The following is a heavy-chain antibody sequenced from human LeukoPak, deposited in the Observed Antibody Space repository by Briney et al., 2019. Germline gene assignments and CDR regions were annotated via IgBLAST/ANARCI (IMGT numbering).Heavy chain of an antibody. CDR3: ARAGDAFDI. J-gene: IGHJ3*02. CDR1: GFIFSDYY. CDR2: MSIDGSSR. Sequence: PGGSLRLSCAASGFIFSDYYMSWIRQAPGKGLEWLSYMSIDGSSRYYADSVKGRFTISRDNAKNSLYLQMNSLRAEDTAVYYCARAGDAFDIWGQGTMVTVSS. V-gene: IGHV3-11*01.